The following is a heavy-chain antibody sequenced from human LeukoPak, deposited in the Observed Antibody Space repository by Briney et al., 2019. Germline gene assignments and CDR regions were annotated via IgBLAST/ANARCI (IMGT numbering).Heavy chain of an antibody. CDR3: ARVRGVVAWDL. J-gene: IGHJ2*01. CDR1: GFTVSSNY. V-gene: IGHV3-53*01. CDR2: IYSGGST. Sequence: GGSLRLSCAASGFTVSSNYMSWVRQAPGKGLEWVSVIYSGGSTYYADSVKGRFTISRDNSKNTLYLQMNSLRVEDTAVYYCARVRGVVAWDLWGRGTLVTVSS. D-gene: IGHD3-10*01.